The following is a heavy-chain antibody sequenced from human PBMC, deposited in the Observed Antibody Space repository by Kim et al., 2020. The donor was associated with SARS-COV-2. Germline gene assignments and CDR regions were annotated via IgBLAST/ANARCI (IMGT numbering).Heavy chain of an antibody. V-gene: IGHV4-39*01. CDR3: ARQSDAFDI. J-gene: IGHJ3*02. Sequence: SETLSLTCTVSGGSISSTSYYWGWIRQPPGKGLEWIGSIYYSGNTYFNPSLKSRVTISVDTSKNQFSLKLNSVTAADTAVYYCARQSDAFDIWGQGTMVTVSS. CDR1: GGSISSTSYY. CDR2: IYYSGNT.